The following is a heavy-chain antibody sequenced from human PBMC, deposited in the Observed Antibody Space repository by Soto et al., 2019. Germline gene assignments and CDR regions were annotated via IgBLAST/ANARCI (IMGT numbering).Heavy chain of an antibody. V-gene: IGHV2-70*01. D-gene: IGHD3-22*01. CDR1: GFSLTTNGMC. CDR2: IDWDDNT. CDR3: ARIPCGNYYTENFFDP. Sequence: SGPTLVNPTQTLTLTCTFSGFSLTTNGMCLSWIRQPPGKALEWLALIDWDDNTYYSTSLNNRLTLSRDTSKNQVVLLVRHMGPVDTATYYCARIPCGNYYTENFFDPWGQGIPVTVSS. J-gene: IGHJ5*02.